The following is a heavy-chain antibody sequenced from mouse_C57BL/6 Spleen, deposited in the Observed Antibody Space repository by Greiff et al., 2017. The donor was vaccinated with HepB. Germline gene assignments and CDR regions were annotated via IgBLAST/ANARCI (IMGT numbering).Heavy chain of an antibody. Sequence: QVQLQQPGAELVMPGASVKLSCKASGYTFTSYWMHWVKQRPGQGLEWIGGIDPSDSYTNYNQKFKGKSTLTVDKSSSTAYMQLSSLTSEDSAVYYCASWDDYWGQGTTLTVSS. J-gene: IGHJ2*01. V-gene: IGHV1-69*01. CDR1: GYTFTSYW. CDR2: IDPSDSYT. D-gene: IGHD4-1*01. CDR3: ASWDDY.